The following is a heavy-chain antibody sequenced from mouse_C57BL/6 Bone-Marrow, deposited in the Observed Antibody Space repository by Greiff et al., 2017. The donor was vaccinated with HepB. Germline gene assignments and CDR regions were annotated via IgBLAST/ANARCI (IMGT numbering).Heavy chain of an antibody. CDR2: ISSGGSYT. D-gene: IGHD1-3*01. J-gene: IGHJ2*01. V-gene: IGHV5-6*02. CDR1: GFTFSSYG. Sequence: DVMLVESGGDLVKPGGSLKLSCAASGFTFSSYGMSWVRQTPDKRLEWVATISSGGSYTYYPDSVKGRFTISRDNAKNTLYLQMSSLKSEDTAMYYCASKGVDYWGQGTTLTVSS. CDR3: ASKGVDY.